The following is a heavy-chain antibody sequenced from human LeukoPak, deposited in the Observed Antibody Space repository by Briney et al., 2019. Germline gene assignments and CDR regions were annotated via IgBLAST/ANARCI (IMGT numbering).Heavy chain of an antibody. CDR3: AKATTGDYYYYYYMDV. CDR1: GFPFTLYN. Sequence: GGSLRLSCEVSGFPFTLYNMNWVRQVPGKGLEWLSYISSSTNTIYYADSVKGRFTISRGNSKNTLYLQMNSLRAEDTAVYYCAKATTGDYYYYYYMDVWGKGTTVTVSS. D-gene: IGHD4-17*01. CDR2: ISSSTNTI. J-gene: IGHJ6*03. V-gene: IGHV3-48*01.